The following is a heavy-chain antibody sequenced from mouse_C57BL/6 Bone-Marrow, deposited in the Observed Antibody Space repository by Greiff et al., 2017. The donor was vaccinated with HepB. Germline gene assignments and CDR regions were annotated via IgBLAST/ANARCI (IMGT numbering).Heavy chain of an antibody. Sequence: VQLQQSGPELVKPGASVKISCKASGYAFSSSWMNWVKQRPGKGLEWIGRIYPGDGDTNYNGKFKGKATLTADKSSSTAYMQLSSLTSEDSAVYFCARGSYYGSSAWFAYWGQGTLVTVSA. CDR1: GYAFSSSW. CDR2: IYPGDGDT. D-gene: IGHD1-1*01. J-gene: IGHJ3*01. CDR3: ARGSYYGSSAWFAY. V-gene: IGHV1-82*01.